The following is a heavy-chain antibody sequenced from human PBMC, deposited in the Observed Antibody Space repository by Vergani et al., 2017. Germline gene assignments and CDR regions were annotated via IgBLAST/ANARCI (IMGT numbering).Heavy chain of an antibody. Sequence: QVQLVESGPGLVKPSETLSLTCTVSGGSISSYYWSWIRQPPGKGLEWIGYIYYSGSTNYNPSLKSRVTISVDTSKNQFSLKLSSVTAADTAVYYCARVLAEYYYDSSVAFDIWGQGTMVTVSS. CDR1: GGSISSYY. CDR3: ARVLAEYYYDSSVAFDI. D-gene: IGHD3-22*01. CDR2: IYYSGST. V-gene: IGHV4-59*01. J-gene: IGHJ3*02.